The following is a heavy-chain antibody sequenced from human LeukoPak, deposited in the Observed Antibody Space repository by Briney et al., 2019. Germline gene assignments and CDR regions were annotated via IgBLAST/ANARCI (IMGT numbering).Heavy chain of an antibody. V-gene: IGHV1-18*01. CDR2: ISSYNGNT. CDR3: ARSHSGSYYGGDDY. CDR1: GYTFTMNG. J-gene: IGHJ4*02. Sequence: ASVKVSCKASGYTFTMNGISWVRQAPGQGLEWMGWISSYNGNTNYAQKLQGRVTMTTDTSTSTAYMELRSLRSDDTAVYYCARSHSGSYYGGDDYWGQGTLVTVSS. D-gene: IGHD1-26*01.